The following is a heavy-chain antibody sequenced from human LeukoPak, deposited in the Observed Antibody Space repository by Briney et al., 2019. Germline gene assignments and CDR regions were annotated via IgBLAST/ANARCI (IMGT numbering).Heavy chain of an antibody. CDR1: GFTVSSNY. D-gene: IGHD4-11*01. Sequence: GGSLRLSCAASGFTVSSNYMSWVRQAPGKGLEWVSVIYSGGSTYYADSVKGRFTISRGNSKNTLYLQMNSLRAEDTAVYYCARSYSNRPYYYYGMDVWGQGTTVTVSS. J-gene: IGHJ6*02. CDR2: IYSGGST. CDR3: ARSYSNRPYYYYGMDV. V-gene: IGHV3-53*01.